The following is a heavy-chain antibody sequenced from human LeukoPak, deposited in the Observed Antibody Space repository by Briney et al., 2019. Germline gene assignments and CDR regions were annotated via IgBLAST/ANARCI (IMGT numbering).Heavy chain of an antibody. CDR2: ISGSGDST. Sequence: GRSLRLSCAASGFTFSGYGMSLVRQAPGKGLEWVSAISGSGDSTYYGDSVKGRFTISRDNSKSTLYLQMNGLRPEDTAVYYCARDPLDISRWANAFDIWGQGTIVTVSS. CDR1: GFTFSGYG. D-gene: IGHD2-2*03. J-gene: IGHJ3*02. CDR3: ARDPLDISRWANAFDI. V-gene: IGHV3-23*01.